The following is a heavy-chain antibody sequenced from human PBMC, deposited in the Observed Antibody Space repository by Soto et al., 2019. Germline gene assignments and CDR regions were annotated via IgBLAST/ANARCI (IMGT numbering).Heavy chain of an antibody. J-gene: IGHJ6*02. CDR1: GGSISSYC. Sequence: SETLSLTCTVSGGSISSYCWSWIRQPPGKGLEWIGYIYYSGSTYYNPSLKSRVTISVDTSKNQFSLKLSSVTAADTAVYYCARKTNTAMAPHYYYGMDVWGQGTTVTVSS. V-gene: IGHV4-59*04. CDR2: IYYSGST. CDR3: ARKTNTAMAPHYYYGMDV. D-gene: IGHD5-18*01.